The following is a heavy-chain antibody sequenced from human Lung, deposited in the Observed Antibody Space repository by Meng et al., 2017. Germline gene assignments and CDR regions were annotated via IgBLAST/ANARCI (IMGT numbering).Heavy chain of an antibody. V-gene: IGHV4-4*02. D-gene: IGHD2-21*01. J-gene: IGHJ4*02. CDR3: TKNDFYCLGY. CDR1: GGSISSDNW. Sequence: QLKESGRGLVKPSGTLSLTCAVSGGSISSDNWWSWVRQPPGKGLEWIGEIYHSGSTNYNPSLKSRITISVDKPKNQFSLTLSSVTAADTAVYYCTKNDFYCLGYWGQGTLVTVSS. CDR2: IYHSGST.